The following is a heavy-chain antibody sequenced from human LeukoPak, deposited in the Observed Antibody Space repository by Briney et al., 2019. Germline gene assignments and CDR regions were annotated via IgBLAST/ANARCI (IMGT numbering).Heavy chain of an antibody. CDR3: ARGHCYYDFWSGYYCYYYYGMDV. J-gene: IGHJ6*02. CDR2: INPSGGST. V-gene: IGHV1-46*01. CDR1: GYTFTSYY. Sequence: ASVKVSCKASGYTFTSYYMHWVRQAPGQGLEWMGIINPSGGSTSYAQKFQGRVTMTRDTSTSTVYMELSSLRSEDTAVYYCARGHCYYDFWSGYYCYYYYGMDVWGQGTTVTVSS. D-gene: IGHD3-3*01.